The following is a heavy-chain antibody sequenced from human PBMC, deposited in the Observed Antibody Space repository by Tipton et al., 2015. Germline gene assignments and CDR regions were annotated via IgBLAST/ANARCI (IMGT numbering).Heavy chain of an antibody. D-gene: IGHD6-19*01. CDR2: ISHSGSTI. J-gene: IGHJ4*02. CDR1: GFSFSDHS. V-gene: IGHV3-48*01. Sequence: SLRLSCATSGFSFSDHSMNWVRQAPGKGLEWLSYISHSGSTIHYADSVKGRFTISRDNSQNTLFLQMNSLRTDDTAVYYCASSMSVAGTGDSWGQGTLVTVSS. CDR3: ASSMSVAGTGDS.